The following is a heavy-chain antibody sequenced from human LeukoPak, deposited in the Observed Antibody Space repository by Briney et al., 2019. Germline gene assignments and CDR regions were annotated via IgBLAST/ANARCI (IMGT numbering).Heavy chain of an antibody. CDR2: ISYDGSNK. Sequence: LSLTCAVYGGSFSGYYWSWIRQAPGKGLEWVAVISYDGSNKYYADSVKGRFTISRDNSKNTLYLQMNSLRAEDTAVYYCAVSGIAAAGTSFDYWGQGTLVTVSS. CDR3: AVSGIAAAGTSFDY. J-gene: IGHJ4*02. CDR1: GGSFSGYY. V-gene: IGHV3-30*03. D-gene: IGHD6-13*01.